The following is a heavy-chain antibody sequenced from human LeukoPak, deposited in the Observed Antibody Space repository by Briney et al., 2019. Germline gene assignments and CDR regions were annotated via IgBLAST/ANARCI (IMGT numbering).Heavy chain of an antibody. CDR3: ARLPGYCSGASCYFDY. Sequence: GESLKISCRGSGYTFTNYWIGWVRQMPGKGLEWMGIIFPGDSDTRYSPSFLGQVTIPADKSISTAYLQWSSLKASDTAMYYCARLPGYCSGASCYFDYWGQGTLVTVSS. V-gene: IGHV5-51*01. D-gene: IGHD2-15*01. CDR2: IFPGDSDT. CDR1: GYTFTNYW. J-gene: IGHJ4*02.